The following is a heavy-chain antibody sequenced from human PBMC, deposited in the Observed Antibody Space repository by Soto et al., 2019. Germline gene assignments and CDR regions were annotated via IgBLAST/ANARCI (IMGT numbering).Heavy chain of an antibody. CDR3: ARGTYYDYIWGSYTETGDAFDI. V-gene: IGHV3-21*01. CDR2: ISSSSSYI. J-gene: IGHJ3*02. Sequence: GGSLRLSCAASGFTFSSYSMNWVRQAPGKGLEWVSSISSSSSYIYYADSVKGRFTISRDNAKNSLYLQMNSLRAEDTAVYYCARGTYYDYIWGSYTETGDAFDIWGQGTMVTVSS. CDR1: GFTFSSYS. D-gene: IGHD3-16*01.